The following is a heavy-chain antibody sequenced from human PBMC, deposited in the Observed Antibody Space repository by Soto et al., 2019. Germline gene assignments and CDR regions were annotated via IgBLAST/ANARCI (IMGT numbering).Heavy chain of an antibody. J-gene: IGHJ5*02. Sequence: SVKVSCKASGYTFTSYGISWVRQAPGQGLEWMGGIIPIFGTANYAQKFQGRVTITADESTSTAYMELSSLRPEDTAVYYCARDPVAAADPNWFDPWGQGTLVTVSS. V-gene: IGHV1-69*13. D-gene: IGHD6-13*01. CDR2: IIPIFGTA. CDR1: GYTFTSYG. CDR3: ARDPVAAADPNWFDP.